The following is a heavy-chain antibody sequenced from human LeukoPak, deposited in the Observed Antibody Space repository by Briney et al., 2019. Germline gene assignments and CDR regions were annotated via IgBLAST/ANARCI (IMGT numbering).Heavy chain of an antibody. Sequence: SETLSLTCAVYGGSFSGYYWSWIRQPPGKGLEWIGEINHSGSTNYNPSLKSRVTISVDTSKSQFSLTLSSVTAADTAVYYCTRAAGGSLDWGQGTLVTVSS. CDR3: TRAAGGSLD. D-gene: IGHD1-26*01. J-gene: IGHJ4*02. V-gene: IGHV4-34*01. CDR1: GGSFSGYY. CDR2: INHSGST.